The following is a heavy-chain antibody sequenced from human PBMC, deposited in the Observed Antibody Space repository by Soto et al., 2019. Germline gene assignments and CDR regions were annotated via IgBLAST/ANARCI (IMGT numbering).Heavy chain of an antibody. D-gene: IGHD3-3*01. CDR3: ARAVIFGGVDASDI. J-gene: IGHJ3*02. CDR1: GGTFSKYA. CDR2: IVAVFGTP. V-gene: IGHV1-69*12. Sequence: QVQLVQSGAEVKMPGSSVKVSCKASGGTFSKYAITWVRQAPGQGLERMGGIVAVFGTPNYAQKFQGRVSITADEYSSIAYMELSSLRSEDTAVYYCARAVIFGGVDASDIWGQGTMVTVSS.